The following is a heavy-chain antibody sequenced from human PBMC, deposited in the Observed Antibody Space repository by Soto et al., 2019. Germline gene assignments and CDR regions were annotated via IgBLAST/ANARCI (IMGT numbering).Heavy chain of an antibody. J-gene: IGHJ4*01. V-gene: IGHV3-11*05. CDR1: GFTFSDYY. CDR2: MSSISSYT. D-gene: IGHD4-17*01. Sequence: GGSLRLSCAASGFTFSDYYMSWIRQAPGKGLEWVSFMSSISSYTYYAVSVKGRFTISRDNAKNSLYLQMNSLRAEDTAVYYCARDSVYYGDYELNYFDYWGQEPWSPSPQ. CDR3: ARDSVYYGDYELNYFDY.